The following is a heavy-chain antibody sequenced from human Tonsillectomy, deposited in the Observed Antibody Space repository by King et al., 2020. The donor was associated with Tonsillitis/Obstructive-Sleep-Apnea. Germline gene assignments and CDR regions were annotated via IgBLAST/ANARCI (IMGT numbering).Heavy chain of an antibody. V-gene: IGHV1-69*01. CDR1: GGSFTYTS. CDR3: AREDPPCKGGDCFSLDH. D-gene: IGHD2-21*01. J-gene: IGHJ4*02. Sequence: QLVQSGAEVKKPGSSVRVSCKASGGSFTYTSFSWVRQAPGQGLEWMGGIIPIFGAPHYAQRFLGRVTITADESTSPAYMELSSLRSDDTAMYYCAREDPPCKGGDCFSLDHWGQGTLVTVSS. CDR2: IIPIFGAP.